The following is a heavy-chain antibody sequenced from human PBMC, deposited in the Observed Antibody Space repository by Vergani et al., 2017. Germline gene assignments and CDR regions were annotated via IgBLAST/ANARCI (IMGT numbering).Heavy chain of an antibody. CDR2: ISYDGSNK. CDR3: AREDALLLWFGESDHNYGMDV. V-gene: IGHV3-30-3*01. D-gene: IGHD3-10*01. CDR1: GFTFSNAW. Sequence: VQLVESGGGLVKPGGSLRLSCAASGFTFSNAWMSWVRQAPGKGLEWVAVISYDGSNKYYADSVKGRFTISRDNSKNTLYLQMNSLRAEDTAVYYCAREDALLLWFGESDHNYGMDVWGQGTTVTVSS. J-gene: IGHJ6*02.